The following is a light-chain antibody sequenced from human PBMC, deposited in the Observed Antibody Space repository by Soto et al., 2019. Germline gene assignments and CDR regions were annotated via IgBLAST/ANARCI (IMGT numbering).Light chain of an antibody. CDR2: DVS. Sequence: QSAPTQPASVSGSPGQSITISCTGTIRDVGGYKYVSWYQQHLGKAPKLIIYDVSNRPSGVSARFSGSKSGNTASLTISGLQADDEAYYYCISYTNSVPLLFGEGTKLTVL. CDR3: ISYTNSVPLL. V-gene: IGLV2-14*01. CDR1: IRDVGGYKY. J-gene: IGLJ2*01.